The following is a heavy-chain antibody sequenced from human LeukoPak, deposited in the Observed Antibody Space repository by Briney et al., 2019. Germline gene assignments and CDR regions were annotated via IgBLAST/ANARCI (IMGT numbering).Heavy chain of an antibody. J-gene: IGHJ4*02. V-gene: IGHV3-30*18. Sequence: GRSLRLSCAASGFTFSSYGMHWVRQAPGKGLEWVAVISYDGSNKYYADSVKGRFTISRDNSKNTLYLQMNSLRAEDTAVYYCAKDGDRIQLWFYFDYWGQGTLVTVSS. D-gene: IGHD5-18*01. CDR2: ISYDGSNK. CDR1: GFTFSSYG. CDR3: AKDGDRIQLWFYFDY.